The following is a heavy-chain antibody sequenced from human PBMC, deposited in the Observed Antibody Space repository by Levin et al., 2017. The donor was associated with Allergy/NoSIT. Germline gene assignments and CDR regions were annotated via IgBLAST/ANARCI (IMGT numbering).Heavy chain of an antibody. CDR3: AKDLVVGTSSWSLDF. CDR1: GFIFRSFG. Sequence: PGGSLRLSCAASGFIFRSFGMHWVRQAPGKGLEWVAVISYDGSDKYYADSVKGRFTISRDNSKNTLYLQMNSLRGEDAAVYYCAKDLVVGTSSWSLDFWGQGTLVTVSS. V-gene: IGHV3-30*18. CDR2: ISYDGSDK. D-gene: IGHD6-13*01. J-gene: IGHJ4*02.